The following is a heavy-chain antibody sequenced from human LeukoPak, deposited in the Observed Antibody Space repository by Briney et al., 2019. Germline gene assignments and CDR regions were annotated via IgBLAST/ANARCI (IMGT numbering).Heavy chain of an antibody. Sequence: ASVKVSCKASGYTFTGYGISWVRQAPGQGLEWMGWISAYNGNTNYAQKLQGRVTMTTDTSTSTAYMELRSLRSDDTAVYYCARAGGSGSYYGVIDYYYYGMDVWGQGTTVTVSS. CDR1: GYTFTGYG. J-gene: IGHJ6*02. CDR2: ISAYNGNT. V-gene: IGHV1-18*01. D-gene: IGHD3-10*01. CDR3: ARAGGSGSYYGVIDYYYYGMDV.